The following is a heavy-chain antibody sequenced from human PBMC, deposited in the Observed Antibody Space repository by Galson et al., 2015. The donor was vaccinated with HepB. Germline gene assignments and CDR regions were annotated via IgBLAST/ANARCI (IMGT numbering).Heavy chain of an antibody. CDR2: IYSGGST. CDR1: GFTVSSNY. D-gene: IGHD6-6*01. J-gene: IGHJ6*02. V-gene: IGHV3-53*01. Sequence: SLRLSCAASGFTVSSNYMSWVRQAPGKGLEWVSVIYSGGSTYYADSVKGRFTISRDNSKNTLYLQMNSLRAEDTAVYYCARDHGIAARAYGMDVWGQGTTVTVSS. CDR3: ARDHGIAARAYGMDV.